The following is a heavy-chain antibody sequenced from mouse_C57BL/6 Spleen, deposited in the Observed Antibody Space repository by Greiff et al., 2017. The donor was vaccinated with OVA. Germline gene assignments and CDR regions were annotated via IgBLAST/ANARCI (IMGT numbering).Heavy chain of an antibody. CDR1: GYAFSSSW. CDR2: IYPGAGDT. J-gene: IGHJ3*01. D-gene: IGHD2-4*01. CDR3: APYDYDVLLAY. V-gene: IGHV1-82*01. Sequence: QVQLQQSGPELVKPGASVKISCKASGYAFSSSWMNWVKQRPGKGLEWIGRIYPGAGDTNYNGKFKGKATLTADKSSSTAYMQLSSLTSEDSAVYFCAPYDYDVLLAYWGQGTLVTVSA.